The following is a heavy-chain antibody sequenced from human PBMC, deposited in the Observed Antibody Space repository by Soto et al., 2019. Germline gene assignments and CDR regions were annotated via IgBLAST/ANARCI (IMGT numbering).Heavy chain of an antibody. CDR1: GYTFTSYG. CDR3: ARALTPRDIVVVVAATLDY. Sequence: ASVKVSCKASGYTFTSYGISWVRQAPGQGLEWMGWISAYNGNTNYAQKLQGRVTMTTDTSTSTAYMELRSLRSDDTAVYYCARALTPRDIVVVVAATLDYWGQGTLVTVSS. V-gene: IGHV1-18*01. D-gene: IGHD2-15*01. CDR2: ISAYNGNT. J-gene: IGHJ4*02.